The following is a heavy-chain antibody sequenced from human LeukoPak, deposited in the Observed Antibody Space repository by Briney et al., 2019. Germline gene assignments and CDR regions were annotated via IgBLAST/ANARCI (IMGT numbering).Heavy chain of an antibody. V-gene: IGHV3-7*05. CDR1: GFTFSTSW. CDR3: ASRAGYTGSWSAFDY. D-gene: IGHD6-13*01. J-gene: IGHJ4*02. Sequence: PGGSLRLSCTASGFTFSTSWMTWVHQAPGKGLEWVANLKQDGSETYYVDSVKGRFTISRDNAKKSLYLQMNSLRAEDTAVYYCASRAGYTGSWSAFDYWGQGTLVTVSS. CDR2: LKQDGSET.